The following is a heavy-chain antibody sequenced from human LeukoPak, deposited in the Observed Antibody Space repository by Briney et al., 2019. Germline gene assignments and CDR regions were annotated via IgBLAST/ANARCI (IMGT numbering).Heavy chain of an antibody. CDR2: IWYDGNNK. CDR3: ARDQDYGPDQAFDY. D-gene: IGHD4/OR15-4a*01. V-gene: IGHV3-33*01. CDR1: GFTFSSYG. Sequence: GGSLRLSCAASGFTFSSYGMHWVRQAPGKGLEWVAVIWYDGNNKYYGDSVKGRFTISRDNSKNTLYLQMNSLRAEDTAVYYCARDQDYGPDQAFDYWGQGTLVTVSS. J-gene: IGHJ4*02.